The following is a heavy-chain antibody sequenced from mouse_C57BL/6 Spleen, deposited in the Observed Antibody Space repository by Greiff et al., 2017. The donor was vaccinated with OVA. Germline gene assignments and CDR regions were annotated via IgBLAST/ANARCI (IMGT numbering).Heavy chain of an antibody. Sequence: EVQLQQSGPELVKPGASVKISCKASGYTFTDYYMNWVKQSHGKSLEWIGDINPNNGGTSYNQKFKGKATLTVDKSSSTAYMELRSLTSEDSAVYYCARSGLTTVGAIDYWGKGTTLTVSS. V-gene: IGHV1-26*01. J-gene: IGHJ2*01. CDR2: INPNNGGT. CDR3: ARSGLTTVGAIDY. CDR1: GYTFTDYY. D-gene: IGHD1-1*01.